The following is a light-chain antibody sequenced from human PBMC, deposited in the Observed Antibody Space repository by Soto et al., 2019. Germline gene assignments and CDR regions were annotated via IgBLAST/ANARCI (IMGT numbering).Light chain of an antibody. CDR2: EXT. Sequence: IQVTQSPSSVFSSVGDTVTIPXRASHGLKLLAGYQQKRGKAPRLXXDEXTNLQRGGPPRLSGSGSGTDFTLTISSLQPEDFATYFCQQANSFPRTFGQGTRLEIK. CDR1: HGLKL. V-gene: IGKV1-12*01. J-gene: IGKJ5*01. CDR3: QQANSFPRT.